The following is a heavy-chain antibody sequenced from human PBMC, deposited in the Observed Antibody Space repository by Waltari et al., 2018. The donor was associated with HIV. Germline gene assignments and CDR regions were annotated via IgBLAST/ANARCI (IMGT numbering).Heavy chain of an antibody. CDR2: IIPIFGTA. Sequence: QVQLVQSGAEVKKPGSSVTVSCKASGCTFTNKALSWARQAACTGVEWMGGIIPIFGTANYAQKFQGRVTITADESTSTAYMELSSLRSEDTAVYYCARESTTVVTPARGADAFDIWGQGTMVTVSS. J-gene: IGHJ3*02. V-gene: IGHV1-69*01. CDR3: ARESTTVVTPARGADAFDI. D-gene: IGHD4-17*01. CDR1: GCTFTNKA.